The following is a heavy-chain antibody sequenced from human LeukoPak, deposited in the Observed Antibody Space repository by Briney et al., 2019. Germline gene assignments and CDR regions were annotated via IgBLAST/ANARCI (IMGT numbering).Heavy chain of an antibody. CDR3: AAVASRGQDAFAI. CDR2: INHSGST. Sequence: SETPSLTCAVYGGSFSGYYWSWIRQPPGKGLEWIGEINHSGSTNYNPSLKSRVTISVDTSKNQFSLKLSSVTAADTAVYYCAAVASRGQDAFAIWGQGTMVTVSS. CDR1: GGSFSGYY. V-gene: IGHV4-34*01. D-gene: IGHD6-19*01. J-gene: IGHJ3*02.